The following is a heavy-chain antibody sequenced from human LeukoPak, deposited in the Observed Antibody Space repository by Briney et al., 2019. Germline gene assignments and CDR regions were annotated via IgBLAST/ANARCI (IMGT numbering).Heavy chain of an antibody. D-gene: IGHD1-1*01. Sequence: SETLSLTCTVSGGSISNYYWSWMRQSPGKGLEWIGYIHYSRGTNYNPSLKSRVTISVDTSKNQFSLNLNSVTAADTAVYYCASGPMENWFDPWGQGTLVTVSS. CDR2: IHYSRGT. J-gene: IGHJ5*02. CDR3: ASGPMENWFDP. V-gene: IGHV4-59*12. CDR1: GGSISNYY.